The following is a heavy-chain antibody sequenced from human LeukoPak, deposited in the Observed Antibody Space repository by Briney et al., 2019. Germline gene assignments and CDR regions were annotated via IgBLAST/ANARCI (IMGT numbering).Heavy chain of an antibody. CDR2: IYHTGST. J-gene: IGHJ5*02. D-gene: IGHD2-2*01. CDR3: ARLQYCSGTSCYWFDP. V-gene: IGHV4-30-2*01. Sequence: SETLSLTYDVSGGSISSGLYSRSWIRQPLGKGLEWIGYIYHTGSTYYNPSLKSRVTISVDTSKNQFSLRLSSVTAADTAVYYCARLQYCSGTSCYWFDPWGQGTLVTVSS. CDR1: GGSISSGLYS.